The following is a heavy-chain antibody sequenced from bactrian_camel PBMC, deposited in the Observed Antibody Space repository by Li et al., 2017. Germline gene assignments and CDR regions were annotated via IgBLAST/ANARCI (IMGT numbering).Heavy chain of an antibody. Sequence: HVQLVESGGGSVQAGGSLRLSCVVSGIIYKANCMGWLRRAPGKERENVAIIDADGSTHYADSVKGRFTISHDNAENTLYLQMNGLEVEDTATYYCVATFCADMPLWIKYGARDFGYWGQGTQVTVS. CDR3: VATFCADMPLWIKYGARDFGY. J-gene: IGHJ6*01. CDR2: IDADGST. CDR1: GIIYKANC. D-gene: IGHD3*01. V-gene: IGHV3S53*01.